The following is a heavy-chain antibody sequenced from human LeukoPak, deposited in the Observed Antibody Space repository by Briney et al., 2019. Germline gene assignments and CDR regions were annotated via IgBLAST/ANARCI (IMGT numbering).Heavy chain of an antibody. J-gene: IGHJ4*02. Sequence: GSLRLSCAASGFTFSSYAMSWVRQPPGKGLEWIGEMYHSGSTNYNPSLKSRVTISIDTSKNQFSLKLNSVTAADTAVYYCAVSSGWYKIDYWGQGTLVTVSS. V-gene: IGHV4-4*02. CDR1: GFTFSSYAM. CDR2: MYHSGST. D-gene: IGHD6-19*01. CDR3: AVSSGWYKIDY.